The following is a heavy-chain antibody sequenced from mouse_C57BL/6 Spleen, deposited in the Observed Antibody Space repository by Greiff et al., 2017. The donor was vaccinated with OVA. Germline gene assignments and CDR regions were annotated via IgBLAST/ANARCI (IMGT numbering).Heavy chain of an antibody. CDR2: ISTGGGST. D-gene: IGHD3-3*01. CDR3: ARQGDAHWYFDV. J-gene: IGHJ1*03. V-gene: IGHV5-12*01. CDR1: GFTFSDYY. Sequence: EVKLVESGGGLVQPGGSLKLSCAASGFTFSDYYMYWVRQTPEKRLEWVAYISTGGGSTYYPDTVKGRFTISRDNAKNTLYLQMSRLKSEDTAMYYCARQGDAHWYFDVWGTGTTVTVSS.